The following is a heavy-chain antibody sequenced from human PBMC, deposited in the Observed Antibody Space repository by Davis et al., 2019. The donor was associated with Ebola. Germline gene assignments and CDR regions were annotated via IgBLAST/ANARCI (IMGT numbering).Heavy chain of an antibody. Sequence: MPSETLSLTCTVSGGSISSSSYYWGWIRQPPGKGLEWIGEINHSGSTNYNPSLKSRVTISVDTSKNQFSLKLSSVTAADTAVYYCARDMARITIFGVVRNWFDPWGQGTLVTVSS. CDR1: GGSISSSSYY. CDR3: ARDMARITIFGVVRNWFDP. J-gene: IGHJ5*02. CDR2: INHSGST. D-gene: IGHD3-3*01. V-gene: IGHV4-39*07.